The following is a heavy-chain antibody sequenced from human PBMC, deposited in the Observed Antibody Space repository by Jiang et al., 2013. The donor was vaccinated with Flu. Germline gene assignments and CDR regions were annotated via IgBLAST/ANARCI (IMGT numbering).Heavy chain of an antibody. Sequence: VQLVESGGGLVQPGRSLRLSCAASGFTFDDYAMHWVRQAPGKGLEWVSGISWNSGSIGYADSVKGRFTISRDNSKNTLYLQMNSLRAEDTAVYYCAKAFQWLVPHDIDYVGPGNPGPPSP. CDR1: GFTFDDYA. D-gene: IGHD6-19*01. CDR3: AKAFQWLVPHDIDY. V-gene: IGHV3-9*01. CDR2: ISWNSGSI. J-gene: IGHJ4*02.